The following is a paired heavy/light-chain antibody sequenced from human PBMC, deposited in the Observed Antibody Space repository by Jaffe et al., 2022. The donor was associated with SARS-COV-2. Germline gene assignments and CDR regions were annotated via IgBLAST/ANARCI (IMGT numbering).Light chain of an antibody. CDR3: ASYTSSTTRI. Sequence: HSALTQPASVSGSPGQSITISCTGTRHDVGNYNYVSWYQQHPGKAPKLMIYEVSNRPSGVSNRFSGSKSGNTASLTISGLQAEDEADYYCASYTSSTTRIFGTGTKVTVL. V-gene: IGLV2-14*01. CDR1: RHDVGNYNY. CDR2: EVS. J-gene: IGLJ1*01.
Heavy chain of an antibody. Sequence: QVQLVESGGGVVQPGRSLRLSCAASGFTFTSYAFHWVRQAPGKGLEWVALISYDESNIYYVDSVKGRFTISRDNSKNTLYLQMNNLKSEDTAVYYCARDSSSGWFGYYFDYWGQGTLVTVSS. D-gene: IGHD6-19*01. V-gene: IGHV3-30-3*01. CDR1: GFTFTSYA. J-gene: IGHJ4*02. CDR3: ARDSSSGWFGYYFDY. CDR2: ISYDESNI.